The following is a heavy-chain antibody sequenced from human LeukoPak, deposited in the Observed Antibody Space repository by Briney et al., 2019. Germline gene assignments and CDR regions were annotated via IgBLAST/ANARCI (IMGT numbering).Heavy chain of an antibody. V-gene: IGHV3-23*01. CDR3: AKKSLWSGPFDY. CDR1: GFTFNNFA. D-gene: IGHD3-3*01. CDR2: ITGSGGGS. Sequence: GGSLRLSCAASGFTFNNFAMNRVRQAPGKGLEWVSIITGSGGGSYYADSVKGRFTLSRDNSKNTLYLQMNSLRAEDTAVYFCAKKSLWSGPFDYWGQGTLVTVFS. J-gene: IGHJ4*02.